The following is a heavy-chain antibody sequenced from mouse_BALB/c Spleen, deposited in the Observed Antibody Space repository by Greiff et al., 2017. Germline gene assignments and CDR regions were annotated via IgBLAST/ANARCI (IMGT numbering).Heavy chain of an antibody. CDR1: GFTFTDYY. CDR3: ARDDYGNYEGFAY. D-gene: IGHD2-1*01. V-gene: IGHV7-3*02. CDR2: IRNKANGYTT. J-gene: IGHJ3*01. Sequence: DVMLVESGGGLVQPGGSLRLSCATSGFTFTDYYMSWVRQPPGKALEWLGFIRNKANGYTTEYSASVKGRFTISRDNSQSILYLQMNTLRAEDSATYYCARDDYGNYEGFAYWGQGTLVTVSA.